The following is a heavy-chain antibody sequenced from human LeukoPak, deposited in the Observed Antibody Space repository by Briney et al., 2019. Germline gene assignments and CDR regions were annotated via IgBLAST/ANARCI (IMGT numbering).Heavy chain of an antibody. CDR1: GYTFTSYY. CDR2: INPSGGST. CDR3: AREGLWFGELTSFDY. D-gene: IGHD3-10*01. J-gene: IGHJ4*02. Sequence: ASVKVSCKASGYTFTSYYMHWVRQAPGQGLEWMGIINPSGGSTSYAQKFQGRVTMTRDTSTSTVYMELSSLRSEDTAVYYCAREGLWFGELTSFDYWGQGTLVTVSS. V-gene: IGHV1-46*01.